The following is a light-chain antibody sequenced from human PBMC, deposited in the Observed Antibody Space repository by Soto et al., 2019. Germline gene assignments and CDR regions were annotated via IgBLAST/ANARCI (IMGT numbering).Light chain of an antibody. CDR3: QHYNSYSEA. J-gene: IGKJ1*01. Sequence: IQMTQSPSTLPSFVGDRVTITCRASQNIANWLAWYQQKPGKAPKLLIYKASTLKSGVPSRFSGSGSGTEFTLTISSLQPDDFATYYCQHYNSYSEAFGQGTKVDIK. V-gene: IGKV1-5*03. CDR2: KAS. CDR1: QNIANW.